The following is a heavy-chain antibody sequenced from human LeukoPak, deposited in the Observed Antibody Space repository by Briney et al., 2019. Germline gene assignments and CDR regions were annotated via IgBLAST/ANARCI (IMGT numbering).Heavy chain of an antibody. CDR3: ARAPGDNWFDP. CDR2: ISYDGSNK. CDR1: GFTFRSFT. Sequence: GRSLRLSCAASGFTFRSFTMHWVRQAPGKGLEWVGLISYDGSNKYYADSVKGRFTISRDNSKNTLYLQMNSLRAEDTAVYYSARAPGDNWFDPWGQGTLVTVSS. V-gene: IGHV3-30-3*01. J-gene: IGHJ5*02.